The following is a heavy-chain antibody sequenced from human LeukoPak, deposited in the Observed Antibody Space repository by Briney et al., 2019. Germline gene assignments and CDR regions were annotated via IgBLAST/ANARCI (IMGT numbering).Heavy chain of an antibody. CDR1: GFTFSSYS. V-gene: IGHV3-23*01. D-gene: IGHD6-13*01. Sequence: GGSLRLSCAASGFTFSSYSMSWVRQAPGKGLEWVSAISGSGGSTYYADSVKGRFTISRDNSKNTLYLQMNSLRAEDTAVYYCAKGKQQLVRNWFDPWGQGTLVTVSS. J-gene: IGHJ5*02. CDR3: AKGKQQLVRNWFDP. CDR2: ISGSGGST.